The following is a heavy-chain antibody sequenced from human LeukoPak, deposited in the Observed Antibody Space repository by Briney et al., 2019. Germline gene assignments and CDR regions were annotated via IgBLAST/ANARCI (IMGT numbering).Heavy chain of an antibody. D-gene: IGHD3-10*01. CDR2: IYHSGGT. V-gene: IGHV4-30-2*01. Sequence: SETLSLTCTVSGGSISSGGYSWSWIRQPPGKGLEWIGYIYHSGGTYYNPSLKSRVTISVDRSKNQFSLKLSSVTAADTAVYYCARDLTMVRGVPRTGFDPWGQGTLVTVSS. J-gene: IGHJ5*02. CDR1: GGSISSGGYS. CDR3: ARDLTMVRGVPRTGFDP.